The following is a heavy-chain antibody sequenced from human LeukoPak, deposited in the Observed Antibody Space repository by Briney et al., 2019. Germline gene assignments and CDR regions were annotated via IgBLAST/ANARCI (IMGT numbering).Heavy chain of an antibody. CDR2: INPNSGGT. V-gene: IGHV1-2*02. CDR3: ARVAAVGPMRY. J-gene: IGHJ4*02. CDR1: GYTFTGSY. D-gene: IGHD1-26*01. Sequence: ASVKVSCKASGYTFTGSYIHWMRQAPGQGLEWMGWINPNSGGTNYAQKFQGRVTMTRDTSISTAYMELSRLRSDDAAVYYCARVAAVGPMRYWGQGTLVTVSS.